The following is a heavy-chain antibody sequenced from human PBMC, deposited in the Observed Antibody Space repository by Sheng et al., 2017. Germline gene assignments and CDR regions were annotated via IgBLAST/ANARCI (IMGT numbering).Heavy chain of an antibody. J-gene: IGHJ6*02. Sequence: EVQLVETGGGLIQPGGSLRLSCAASGFTVSSNYMSWVRQAPGKGLEWVSVIYSGGSTYYADSVKGRFTISRDNSKNTLYLQMNSLRAEDTAVYYCARDMGLYRRGHIVLSYYGMDVWGQGTTVTV. CDR2: IYSGGST. V-gene: IGHV3-53*02. D-gene: IGHD2-8*01. CDR3: ARDMGLYRRGHIVLSYYGMDV. CDR1: GFTVSSNY.